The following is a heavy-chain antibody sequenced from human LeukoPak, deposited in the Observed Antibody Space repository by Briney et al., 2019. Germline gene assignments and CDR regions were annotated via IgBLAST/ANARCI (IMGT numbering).Heavy chain of an antibody. CDR3: ARLDGKVEMAIDY. CDR2: IYYSGST. CDR1: GFTFSSYE. V-gene: IGHV4-39*01. J-gene: IGHJ4*02. Sequence: GSLRLSCAPSGFTFSSYEMNWVRQPPGKGLEWIGSIYYSGSTYYNPSLKSRVTISVDTSKNQFSLKLSSVTAADTAVYYCARLDGKVEMAIDYWGQGTLVTVSS. D-gene: IGHD5-24*01.